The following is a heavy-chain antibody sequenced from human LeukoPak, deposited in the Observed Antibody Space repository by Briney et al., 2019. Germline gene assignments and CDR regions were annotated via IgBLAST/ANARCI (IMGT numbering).Heavy chain of an antibody. CDR2: INDSGSA. J-gene: IGHJ4*02. V-gene: IGHV4-34*01. D-gene: IGHD3-22*01. Sequence: PSETLSLTCAVYGGSFIGYYKSWTRQPPGRGLEWIGEINDSGSANCNPSLESRVSISLDTSKNQFSLKLSSVTAADTAVYYCARVIDYDSSGYYLGYWGQGTRVTVSS. CDR1: GGSFIGYY. CDR3: ARVIDYDSSGYYLGY.